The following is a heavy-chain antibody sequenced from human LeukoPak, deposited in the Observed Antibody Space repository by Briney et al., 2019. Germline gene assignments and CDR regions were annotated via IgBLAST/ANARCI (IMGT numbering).Heavy chain of an antibody. V-gene: IGHV4-34*01. CDR1: GGSFSGYY. CDR3: ARGRARDFWSGYYRGPNWFDP. Sequence: PSETLSLTCAVYGGSFSGYYWSWIRQPPGKGLEWIGEINHSGSTNYNPSLKSRVTISVDTSKNQFSLKLSSVTAADTAVYYCARGRARDFWSGYYRGPNWFDPWGQGTLVTVSS. CDR2: INHSGST. D-gene: IGHD3-3*01. J-gene: IGHJ5*02.